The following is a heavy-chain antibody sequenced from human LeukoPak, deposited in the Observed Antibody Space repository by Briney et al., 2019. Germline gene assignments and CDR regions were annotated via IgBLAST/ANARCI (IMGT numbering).Heavy chain of an antibody. CDR2: MNPNSGNT. CDR3: ARDSNGYSYGNFDY. V-gene: IGHV1-8*01. J-gene: IGHJ4*02. Sequence: GASVKVSCKASGYTFSSDDINWVRQASGQGLEWMGWMNPNSGNTGFAHKFQGRVTMTRNTSIGTAYMELSSLRSEDTAVYYCARDSNGYSYGNFDYWGQGTLVTVSS. CDR1: GYTFSSDD. D-gene: IGHD5-18*01.